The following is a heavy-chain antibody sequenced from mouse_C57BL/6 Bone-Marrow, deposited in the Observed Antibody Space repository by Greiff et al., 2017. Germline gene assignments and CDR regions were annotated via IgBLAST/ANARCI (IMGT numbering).Heavy chain of an antibody. Sequence: VQLQQSGPVLVKPGASVKMSCKASGYTFTDYYMNWVKQSHGKSLEWIGVIIPYNGGTSYNQKFKGKATLTVDKSSSTAYMGLNSLTSEDSAVYYCARWIYYANVRGLYFDYWGQGTTLTVSS. V-gene: IGHV1-19*01. CDR1: GYTFTDYY. J-gene: IGHJ2*01. CDR3: ARWIYYANVRGLYFDY. CDR2: IIPYNGGT. D-gene: IGHD2-1*01.